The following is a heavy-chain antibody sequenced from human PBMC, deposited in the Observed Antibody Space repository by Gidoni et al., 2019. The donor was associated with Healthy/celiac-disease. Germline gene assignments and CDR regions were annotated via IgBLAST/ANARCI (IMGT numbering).Heavy chain of an antibody. J-gene: IGHJ3*02. CDR2: INHSGST. CDR3: ARGRGYLSRGAFDI. D-gene: IGHD1-26*01. Sequence: QVQLQQWGAGLLKPSETLSLTCAVYGGSFSGYYWSGIRQPPGKGLEWIGEINHSGSTNYNPSLKSRVTISVDTSKNQFSLKLSSVTAADTAVYYCARGRGYLSRGAFDIWGQGTMVTVSS. CDR1: GGSFSGYY. V-gene: IGHV4-34*01.